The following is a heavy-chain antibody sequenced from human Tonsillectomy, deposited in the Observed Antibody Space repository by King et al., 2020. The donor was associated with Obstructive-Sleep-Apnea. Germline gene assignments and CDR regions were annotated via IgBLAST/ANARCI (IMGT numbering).Heavy chain of an antibody. Sequence: VQLVESGGGLVQPGGSLRLSCAASGFTVSSNYMSWVRQAPGKGLEWVSVIYSGGSTYYADSVKGRFTISRDNSKNTLYLQMNSLRAEDTAVYYCARERRAYYYGMDVWGQGTTVTVSS. CDR1: GFTVSSNY. V-gene: IGHV3-66*01. CDR2: IYSGGST. J-gene: IGHJ6*02. CDR3: ARERRAYYYGMDV.